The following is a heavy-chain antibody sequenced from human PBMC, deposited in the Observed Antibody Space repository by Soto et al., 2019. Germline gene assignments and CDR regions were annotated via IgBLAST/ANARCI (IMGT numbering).Heavy chain of an antibody. CDR2: IYYSGST. V-gene: IGHV4-31*03. CDR1: GGSISSDGNY. Sequence: QVQLQESGPGLVKSSQTLSLTCTVSGGSISSDGNYWSWIRQHPGKGLEWIGYIYYSGSTYYNPSLNSRVTLSVDTSKNQCSLKLNSVTAAERAGYYWARDRMVGGVIYYYRMDGWCQGTTVTVSS. D-gene: IGHD3-10*01. J-gene: IGHJ6*02. CDR3: ARDRMVGGVIYYYRMDG.